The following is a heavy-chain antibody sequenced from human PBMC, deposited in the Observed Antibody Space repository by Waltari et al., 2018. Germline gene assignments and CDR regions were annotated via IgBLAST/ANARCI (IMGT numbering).Heavy chain of an antibody. V-gene: IGHV1-69*01. J-gene: IGHJ4*01. CDR2: IISMFGEA. CDR3: ARGVEYSTASWLDF. CDR1: GGPFNTDG. Sequence: QVQLVQSGAEVKKPGSSVKVSCKASGGPFNTDGINWVRQAPGQVLEWMGGIISMFGEANYAHKFRGRVTITADEPTSTAYMELTSLTSEDTAVYYCARGVEYSTASWLDFWGSGTLVTVSS. D-gene: IGHD6-6*01.